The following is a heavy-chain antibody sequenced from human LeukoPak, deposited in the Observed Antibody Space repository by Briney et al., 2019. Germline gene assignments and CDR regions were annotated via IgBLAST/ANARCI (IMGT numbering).Heavy chain of an antibody. CDR2: MNPNSGNT. D-gene: IGHD6-13*01. J-gene: IGHJ4*02. Sequence: RASVKVSCKASGYTFTCYDINWVRQATGQGLEWMGWMNPNSGNTGYAQKFQGRVTMTRNTSISTAYMELSSLRSEDTAVYYCARGSIIAAAGTGHYWGQGTLVTVSS. CDR1: GYTFTCYD. V-gene: IGHV1-8*01. CDR3: ARGSIIAAAGTGHY.